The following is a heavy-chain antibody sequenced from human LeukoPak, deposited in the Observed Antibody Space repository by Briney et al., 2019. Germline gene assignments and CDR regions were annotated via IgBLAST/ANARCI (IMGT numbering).Heavy chain of an antibody. V-gene: IGHV4-39*01. Sequence: PSETLSLTCTVSGGSISSSSSYWGWIRQPPGKGLEWIGSIYYSGSTYYNPSLKSRVTISVDTSKNQFSLKLSSVTAADTAVYYCARHEEAAGFDYWGQGTLVTVSS. D-gene: IGHD6-13*01. CDR2: IYYSGST. CDR1: GGSISSSSSY. CDR3: ARHEEAAGFDY. J-gene: IGHJ4*02.